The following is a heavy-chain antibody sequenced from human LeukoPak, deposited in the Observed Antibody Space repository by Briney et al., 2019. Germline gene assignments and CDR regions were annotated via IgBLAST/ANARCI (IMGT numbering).Heavy chain of an antibody. CDR2: ITGSGPYM. CDR3: GRDGSDFFGFDY. D-gene: IGHD3/OR15-3a*01. V-gene: IGHV3-21*01. CDR1: GFTFSTFA. Sequence: GGSLRLSCAASGFTFSTFAMHWVRLSPGKGLEWVSSITGSGPYMLYADSVKHRFTISRDNSKNTLYLQMNSLRAEDTAVYYCGRDGSDFFGFDYWGQGTLVTVSS. J-gene: IGHJ4*02.